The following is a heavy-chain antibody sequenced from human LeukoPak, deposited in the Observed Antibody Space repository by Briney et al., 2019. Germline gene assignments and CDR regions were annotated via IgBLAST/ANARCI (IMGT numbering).Heavy chain of an antibody. J-gene: IGHJ6*03. CDR1: GFTVSSNY. D-gene: IGHD3-10*01. V-gene: IGHV3-53*01. CDR3: ASPTAGSGSYYKNYMDV. CDR2: IYSGGST. Sequence: GGSLRLSCAASGFTVSSNYMSWVRQAPGKGLEWVSVIYSGGSTYYADSVKGRFTISRDNSKNTLYLQMNSLRAEDTAVYYCASPTAGSGSYYKNYMDVWGKGTTVTISS.